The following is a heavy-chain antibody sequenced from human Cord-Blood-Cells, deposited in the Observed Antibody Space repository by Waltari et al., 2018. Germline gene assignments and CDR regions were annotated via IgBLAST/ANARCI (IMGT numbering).Heavy chain of an antibody. CDR2: IYHSGST. J-gene: IGHJ4*02. D-gene: IGHD3-22*01. CDR1: GYSISSGYY. Sequence: QVQLQESGPGLVKPSETLSLTCAVSGYSISSGYYWGWTRQPPGEGLEWIGSIYHSGSTYYNPSLKSRVTISVDTSKNQFSLKLSSVTAADTAVYYCARGYYYDSSGYWPAIPYDYWGQGTLVTVSS. CDR3: ARGYYYDSSGYWPAIPYDY. V-gene: IGHV4-38-2*01.